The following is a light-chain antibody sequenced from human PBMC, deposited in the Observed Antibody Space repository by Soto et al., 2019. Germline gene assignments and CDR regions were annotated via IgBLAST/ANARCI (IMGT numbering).Light chain of an antibody. J-gene: IGKJ4*01. V-gene: IGKV3-20*01. CDR1: QSVNTKY. Sequence: EIVLTQSPGTLSLSPGERATLSCRASQSVNTKYLAWYQQKPGHAPRLLIYGVSSRATGIPDRLSGSGSGTDFILTISRVEPEDFATYYCLQFHNLPTFGGGTKVDIK. CDR3: LQFHNLPT. CDR2: GVS.